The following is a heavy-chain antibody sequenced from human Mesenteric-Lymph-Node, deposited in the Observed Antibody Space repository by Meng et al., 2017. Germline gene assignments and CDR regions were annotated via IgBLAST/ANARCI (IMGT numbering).Heavy chain of an antibody. CDR1: GGSISSGGYY. Sequence: QVQLQEPGPGLGKPSPTLSLTCTVSGGSISSGGYYWSWIRQHPGKGLEWIGNIYYSGATYYNPSLKSRVTLSIDTSKNHFSLKVNSVTAADTALYFCARASRQYDNWFDPWGQGTLVTVSS. V-gene: IGHV4-31*03. J-gene: IGHJ5*02. CDR3: ARASRQYDNWFDP. CDR2: IYYSGAT.